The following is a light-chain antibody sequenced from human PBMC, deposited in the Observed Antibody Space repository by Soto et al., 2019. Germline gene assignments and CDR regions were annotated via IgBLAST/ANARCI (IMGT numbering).Light chain of an antibody. CDR1: SSDVGFYNF. CDR3: SSYAGSNNLV. Sequence: QSALTQPPSASGSPGQSVTISCTGTSSDVGFYNFVSWYQQHPGKAPKLMIYEVSQRPSGVPDRFSGSKSGNTASLTVSGLQADDEADYYCSSYAGSNNLVFGGGTKLTVL. CDR2: EVS. V-gene: IGLV2-8*01. J-gene: IGLJ2*01.